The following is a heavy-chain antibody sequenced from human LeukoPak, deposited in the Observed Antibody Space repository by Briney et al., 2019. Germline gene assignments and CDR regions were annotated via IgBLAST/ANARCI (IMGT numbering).Heavy chain of an antibody. CDR3: ARGGYSFDY. CDR1: GLSLSGYW. V-gene: IGHV3-7*01. J-gene: IGHJ4*02. Sequence: GGSLRLSCAASGLSLSGYWMSWVRQAPGKGLEWVARLHADGIEKYYVDSVEGRFTISRDNAKNYLYVQMNSLRVEDTAVYYCARGGYSFDYLGQGTLVTVSS. D-gene: IGHD5-12*01. CDR2: LHADGIEK.